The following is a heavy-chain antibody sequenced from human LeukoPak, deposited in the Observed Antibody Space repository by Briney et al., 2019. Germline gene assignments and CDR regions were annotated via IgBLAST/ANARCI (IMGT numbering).Heavy chain of an antibody. CDR3: ARAPFCSGGSCLWVRKVDY. CDR2: INPNSGGT. V-gene: IGHV1-2*02. CDR1: GYTFTGYY. Sequence: GASVKVSCKASGYTFTGYYMHWVRQAPGQGLEWMGWINPNSGGTNYAQKFQGRVTMTRDTSISTAYMELSRLRSDDTAVYYCARAPFCSGGSCLWVRKVDYWGQGTLVTVSS. D-gene: IGHD2-15*01. J-gene: IGHJ4*02.